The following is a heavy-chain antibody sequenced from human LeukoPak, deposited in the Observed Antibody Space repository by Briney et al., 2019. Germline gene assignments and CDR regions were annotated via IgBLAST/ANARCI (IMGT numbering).Heavy chain of an antibody. D-gene: IGHD2-2*01. CDR1: GFTFDDYT. J-gene: IGHJ6*03. CDR3: AKSSAAMSYYYYYMDV. V-gene: IGHV3-43*01. Sequence: GGSLRLSCAASGFTFDDYTMHSVRQAPGKGLEWVSLISWDGGSTYYADSVKGRFTISRDNSKNSLYLQMNSLRTEDTALYYCAKSSAAMSYYYYYMDVWGKGTTVTVSS. CDR2: ISWDGGST.